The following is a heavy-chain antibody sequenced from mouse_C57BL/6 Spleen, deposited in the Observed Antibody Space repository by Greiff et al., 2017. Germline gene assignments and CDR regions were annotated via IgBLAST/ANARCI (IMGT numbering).Heavy chain of an antibody. CDR3: ASGGDDYVGD. D-gene: IGHD2-3*01. Sequence: EVMLVESGGGLVKPGGSLKLSCAASGFTFSSYTMSWVRQTPEKRLEWVATISGGGGNTYYPDSVKGRFTISRDNAKNTLYLQMSGLRSEDTALYYCASGGDDYVGDWGQGTALTVCS. CDR2: ISGGGGNT. V-gene: IGHV5-9*01. J-gene: IGHJ2*01. CDR1: GFTFSSYT.